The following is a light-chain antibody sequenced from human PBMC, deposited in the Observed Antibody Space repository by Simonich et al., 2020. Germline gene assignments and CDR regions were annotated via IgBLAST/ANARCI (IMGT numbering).Light chain of an antibody. Sequence: SYVLTPPPSVSVAPGKTARITCGGNNIGSKSVHWYQQKPGQAPVLVVYDDSDRTSGIPERVSGSNSGNTATLTISRVEAGDEADYYCQVWDSSSDHPVFGGGTKLTVL. CDR2: DDS. J-gene: IGLJ2*01. V-gene: IGLV3-21*03. CDR1: NIGSKS. CDR3: QVWDSSSDHPV.